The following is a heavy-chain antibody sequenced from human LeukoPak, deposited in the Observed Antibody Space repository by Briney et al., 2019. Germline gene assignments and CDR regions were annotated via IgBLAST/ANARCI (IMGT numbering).Heavy chain of an antibody. V-gene: IGHV3-30*04. CDR2: ISYDGSNK. D-gene: IGHD3-9*01. J-gene: IGHJ3*02. Sequence: GGSLRLSCAASGFTFSSYAMHWVRQAPGKGLEWVAVISYDGSNKYYADSVKGRFTISRDNSKNTLYLQMNSLRAEDTVVYYSASGIRYFDWLGDAFDIWGQGTMVTVSS. CDR1: GFTFSSYA. CDR3: ASGIRYFDWLGDAFDI.